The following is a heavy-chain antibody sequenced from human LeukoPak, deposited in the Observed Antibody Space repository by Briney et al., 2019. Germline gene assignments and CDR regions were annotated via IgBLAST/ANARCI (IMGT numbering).Heavy chain of an antibody. CDR3: ARGRCSSTSCYALFY. CDR1: GGTFSSYA. V-gene: IGHV1-69*05. CDR2: IIPIFGTA. D-gene: IGHD2-2*01. Sequence: SVKVSFKASGGTFSSYAISWVRQAPGQGLEWMGGIIPIFGTANYAQKFQGRVTITTDESTSTAYMELSSLRSEDTAVYYCARGRCSSTSCYALFYWGQGTLVTVSS. J-gene: IGHJ4*02.